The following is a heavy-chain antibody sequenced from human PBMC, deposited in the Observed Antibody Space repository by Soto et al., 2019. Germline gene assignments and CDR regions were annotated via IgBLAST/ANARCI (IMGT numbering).Heavy chain of an antibody. D-gene: IGHD6-13*01. CDR1: GGSISSGGYY. Sequence: QVQLQESGPGLVKPSQTLSLTCTVSGGSISSGGYYWSWIRQHPGKGLEWIGYIYYSGSTYYNPSLRSRVTISVDTSKNQFSLKLSSVTAADTAVYYCARDRAGALYFDYWGQGTLVTVSS. J-gene: IGHJ4*02. V-gene: IGHV4-31*03. CDR2: IYYSGST. CDR3: ARDRAGALYFDY.